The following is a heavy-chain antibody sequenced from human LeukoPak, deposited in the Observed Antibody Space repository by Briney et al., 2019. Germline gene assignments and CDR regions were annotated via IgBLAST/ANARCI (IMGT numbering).Heavy chain of an antibody. J-gene: IGHJ6*02. D-gene: IGHD3-10*01. Sequence: ASVKVSCKASGYTFTSYDINWVRQATGQGLEWMGWMNPNSGNTGYAQKFQGRVTMTRNTSISTAYMELSSLRSEDTAVYYCARELWFGELSGYGMDVWGQGTTVTVSS. V-gene: IGHV1-8*01. CDR3: ARELWFGELSGYGMDV. CDR2: MNPNSGNT. CDR1: GYTFTSYD.